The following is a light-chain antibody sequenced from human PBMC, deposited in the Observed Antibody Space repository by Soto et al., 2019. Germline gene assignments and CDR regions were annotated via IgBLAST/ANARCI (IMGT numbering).Light chain of an antibody. Sequence: IQRTQSPSTLSSSVGDRVTITCRASQSISSWLAWYQQKPGKAPKLLIYKASTLKSGVPSRFSGSGSGTEFTLTISSLQPDDFATYYCQHYNSYSEAFAQGTKVDI. CDR3: QHYNSYSEA. J-gene: IGKJ1*01. CDR1: QSISSW. V-gene: IGKV1-5*03. CDR2: KAS.